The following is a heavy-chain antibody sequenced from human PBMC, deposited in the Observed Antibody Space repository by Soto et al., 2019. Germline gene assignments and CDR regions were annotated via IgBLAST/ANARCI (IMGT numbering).Heavy chain of an antibody. Sequence: GESLNISCKGSGYSFTSYWIGWVRQMPGKGLEWMGIIYPGDSDTRYSPSFQGQVTISADKSISTAYLQWSSLKASDTAMYYCARLVGATTMGYYGMDVWGQGTTVTVSS. D-gene: IGHD1-26*01. CDR2: IYPGDSDT. J-gene: IGHJ6*02. CDR1: GYSFTSYW. CDR3: ARLVGATTMGYYGMDV. V-gene: IGHV5-51*01.